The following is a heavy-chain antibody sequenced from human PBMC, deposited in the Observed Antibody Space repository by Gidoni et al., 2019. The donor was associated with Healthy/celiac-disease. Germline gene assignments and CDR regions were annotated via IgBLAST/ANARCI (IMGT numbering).Heavy chain of an antibody. Sequence: EVQLVESGGGLVQPGRSLRPSCAASGFTFDDSAMHWVRQAPGKGLEWVSGISWNSGSIGYADSVKGRFTISRDNAKNSLYLQMNSLRAEDTALYYCAKDGGDPLLGIRYFDLWGRGTLVTVSS. V-gene: IGHV3-9*01. CDR1: GFTFDDSA. J-gene: IGHJ2*01. D-gene: IGHD7-27*01. CDR2: ISWNSGSI. CDR3: AKDGGDPLLGIRYFDL.